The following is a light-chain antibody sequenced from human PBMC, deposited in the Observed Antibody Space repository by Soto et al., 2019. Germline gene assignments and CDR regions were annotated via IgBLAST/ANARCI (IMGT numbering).Light chain of an antibody. CDR3: QYYGTSPQT. CDR2: GAS. CDR1: QSVSSSA. Sequence: EIALTQSPGTLSLSPGERATLSCRASQSVSSSALAWYQQKPGQAPRRLIYGASSRATGIPDRFSGSGSGTDFTLTISRLEPEDFAVYYCQYYGTSPQTFGQGTKVDI. V-gene: IGKV3-20*01. J-gene: IGKJ1*01.